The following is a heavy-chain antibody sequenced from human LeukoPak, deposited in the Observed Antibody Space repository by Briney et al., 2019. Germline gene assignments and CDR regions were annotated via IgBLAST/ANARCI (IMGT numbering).Heavy chain of an antibody. CDR2: IYYSGST. J-gene: IGHJ6*02. CDR3: ARGRTIFGVVTHYYYYYGMDV. Sequence: SETLSLTCTVSGGSISSYYWSWIRQPPGKGLEWIGYIYYSGSTNYNPSLRSRVTISVDTSKNQFSLKLSSVTAADTAVYYCARGRTIFGVVTHYYYYYGMDVWGQGTTVTVSS. D-gene: IGHD3-3*01. V-gene: IGHV4-59*12. CDR1: GGSISSYY.